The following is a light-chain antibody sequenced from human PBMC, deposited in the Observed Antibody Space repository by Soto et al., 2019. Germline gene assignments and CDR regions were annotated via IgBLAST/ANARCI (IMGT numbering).Light chain of an antibody. CDR3: SSYTISSTYV. CDR2: DVN. J-gene: IGLJ1*01. Sequence: QSALXQPPSVSGSPGQSVAISCTGTSSDVGSYNRVSWYQQPPGTAPKLMIYDVNNRPSGVPDRFSGSKSGNTASLTISGLQAEDEADYYCSSYTISSTYVFGTGTKVTVL. V-gene: IGLV2-18*02. CDR1: SSDVGSYNR.